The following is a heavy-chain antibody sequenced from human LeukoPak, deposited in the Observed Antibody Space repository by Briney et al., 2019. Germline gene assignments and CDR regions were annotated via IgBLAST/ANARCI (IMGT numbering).Heavy chain of an antibody. D-gene: IGHD5-18*01. V-gene: IGHV4-39*01. CDR3: VRVGYAYGPVGNWFDP. CDR2: IYYSGSS. Sequence: SETLSLTCTVSGGSISSRDYYWGWVRQPPGKGLEWIGSIYYSGSSYSSPSLKSRVTISSDTSKNQFSVKLTSVTAADTAVYYCVRVGYAYGPVGNWFDPWGQGVLVTVSS. CDR1: GGSISSRDYY. J-gene: IGHJ5*02.